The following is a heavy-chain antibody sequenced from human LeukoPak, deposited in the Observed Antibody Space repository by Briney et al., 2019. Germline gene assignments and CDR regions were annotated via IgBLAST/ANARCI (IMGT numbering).Heavy chain of an antibody. CDR1: GFIFSSYS. V-gene: IGHV3-21*01. CDR3: AREYCSGGSCYRIDS. J-gene: IGHJ4*02. D-gene: IGHD2-15*01. CDR2: ITSSSIYI. Sequence: GGSLRLSCAASGFIFSSYSMTWVRQAPGKGLEWVSSITSSSIYIYYADSVKGRFTISRDNAKNSLYLQMNSLRAEDTAVYYCAREYCSGGSCYRIDSWGQGTLVTVSS.